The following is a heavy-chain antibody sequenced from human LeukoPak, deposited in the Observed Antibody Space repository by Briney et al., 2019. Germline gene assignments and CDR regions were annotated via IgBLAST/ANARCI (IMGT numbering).Heavy chain of an antibody. D-gene: IGHD3-16*01. CDR3: ARERRGGGRGNWSDP. V-gene: IGHV1-46*01. Sequence: ASVKVSCKASGYTFTSYYMHWVRQAPGQGLEWMGIINPSGGSTSYAQRFQGRVTMTRDTSTSTVYMELSSLRSEDTAVYYCARERRGGGRGNWSDPWGQGTLVTVSS. J-gene: IGHJ5*02. CDR2: INPSGGST. CDR1: GYTFTSYY.